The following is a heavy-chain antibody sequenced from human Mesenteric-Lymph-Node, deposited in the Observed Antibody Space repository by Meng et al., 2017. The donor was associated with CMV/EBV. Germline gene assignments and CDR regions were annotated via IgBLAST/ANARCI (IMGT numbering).Heavy chain of an antibody. CDR1: GFTFSNAW. CDR2: IKSKTDGGTT. D-gene: IGHD3-3*01. V-gene: IGHV3-15*01. Sequence: GSLRLSCAASGFTFSNAWMSWVRQAPGKGLEWVGRIKSKTDGGTTDYAAPVKGRFTISRDESENTLYLQMNSLKTEDTAVYYCTTDRLEWLSCDSWGQGTLVTVSS. J-gene: IGHJ4*02. CDR3: TTDRLEWLSCDS.